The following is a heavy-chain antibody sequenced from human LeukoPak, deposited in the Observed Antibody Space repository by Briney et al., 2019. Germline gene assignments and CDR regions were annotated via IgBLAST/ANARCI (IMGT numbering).Heavy chain of an antibody. CDR1: EDSCTSYY. Sequence: ASVKVSCKASEDSCTSYYMHCVRQAPGQGLGWMGWINPNSGGTNYAQKFQGRVTMTRDTSISTAYMELSRLRSDDTAVYSCGREGERLGPDYWGQGTLVTVSS. CDR2: INPNSGGT. CDR3: GREGERLGPDY. V-gene: IGHV1-2*02. J-gene: IGHJ4*02. D-gene: IGHD3-16*01.